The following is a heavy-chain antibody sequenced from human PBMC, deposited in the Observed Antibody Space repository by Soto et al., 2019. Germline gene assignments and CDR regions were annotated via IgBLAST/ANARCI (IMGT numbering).Heavy chain of an antibody. CDR1: GFTFDDYA. V-gene: IGHV3-43D*04. D-gene: IGHD6-13*01. CDR2: ISWDGDST. J-gene: IGHJ4*02. Sequence: HPGGSLRLSCAASGFTFDDYAMHWVRQAPGKGLEWVSLISWDGDSTYYADSVKGRFTISRDNNKNFLYLQMTSLRPADAALYYCAKDSQGVEAAGTGYYFDHWGQGTPVTVSS. CDR3: AKDSQGVEAAGTGYYFDH.